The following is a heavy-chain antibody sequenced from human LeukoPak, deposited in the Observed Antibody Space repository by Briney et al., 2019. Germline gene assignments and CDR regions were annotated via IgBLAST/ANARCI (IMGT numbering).Heavy chain of an antibody. CDR2: IYTSGST. CDR1: GGSISSYY. CDR3: ARGTYTVTTIGYYYMDV. V-gene: IGHV4-4*07. D-gene: IGHD4-11*01. J-gene: IGHJ6*03. Sequence: PSETLSLTCTVSGGSISSYYWSWIRQPAGKGLEWIGRIYTSGSTNYNPSLKSRVTMSVDTSKNQFSLKLSSVTAADTAVYYCARGTYTVTTIGYYYMDVWGKGTTVTVSS.